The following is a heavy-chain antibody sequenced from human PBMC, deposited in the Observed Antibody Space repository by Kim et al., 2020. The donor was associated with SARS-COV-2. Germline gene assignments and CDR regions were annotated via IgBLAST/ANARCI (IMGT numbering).Heavy chain of an antibody. V-gene: IGHV3-7*01. CDR2: ITQDGSEK. D-gene: IGHD6-13*01. CDR1: GFTFSSHW. J-gene: IGHJ4*02. CDR3: ARAFTSSWSGLFDY. Sequence: GGSLRLSCAASGFTFSSHWMSWVRQAPGKGLEWVANITQDGSEKNYVDSVKGRFTISRDNAKNSLYLHMNSLRAEDTAVYYCARAFTSSWSGLFDYWGQG.